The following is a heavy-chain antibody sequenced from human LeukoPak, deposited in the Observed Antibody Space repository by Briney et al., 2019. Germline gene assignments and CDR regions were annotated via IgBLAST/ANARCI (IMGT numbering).Heavy chain of an antibody. Sequence: GGSLRLSCTASGFSFGSYAFNWVRQAPGKGLGWVSGISVSSGGTYYAESVRGRFTISRDNSKNTLSLQMDSLRVEDTAVYFCARAGLRSQFTVYNYFDPWGQGTLVTVSS. J-gene: IGHJ5*02. CDR2: ISVSSGGT. CDR3: ARAGLRSQFTVYNYFDP. V-gene: IGHV3-23*01. CDR1: GFSFGSYA. D-gene: IGHD4-17*01.